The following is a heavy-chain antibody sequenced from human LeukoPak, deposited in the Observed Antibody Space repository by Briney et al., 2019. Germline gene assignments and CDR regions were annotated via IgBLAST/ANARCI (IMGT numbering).Heavy chain of an antibody. V-gene: IGHV3-74*01. Sequence: GGSLRLSCAASGFTFSSYSMNWVRQAPGKGLVWVSRINNDGINTNYADSVKGRFTISKDNAKNTLYLQMNSLRAEDTAVYYCAREGQYSSSSNFDYWGQGTLVTVSS. CDR3: AREGQYSSSSNFDY. D-gene: IGHD6-6*01. CDR1: GFTFSSYS. CDR2: INNDGINT. J-gene: IGHJ4*02.